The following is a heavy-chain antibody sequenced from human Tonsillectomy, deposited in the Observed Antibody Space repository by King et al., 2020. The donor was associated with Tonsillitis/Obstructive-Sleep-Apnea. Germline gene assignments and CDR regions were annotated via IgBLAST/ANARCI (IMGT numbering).Heavy chain of an antibody. CDR3: ARESPTRYCSGGRCYSPFDY. J-gene: IGHJ4*02. D-gene: IGHD2-15*01. V-gene: IGHV3-33*01. Sequence: VQLVESGGGVVQPGRSLRLSCAASGFTFSSYGMHWVRQAPGKGLEWVEVIWYDGSNKFYADSVRGRFTISRDNSKSTLYLQMNSLRAEDTAVYYCARESPTRYCSGGRCYSPFDYWGQGTLVTVSS. CDR1: GFTFSSYG. CDR2: IWYDGSNK.